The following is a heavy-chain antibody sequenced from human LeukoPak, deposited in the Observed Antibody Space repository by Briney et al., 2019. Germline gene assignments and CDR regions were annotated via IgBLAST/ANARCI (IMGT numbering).Heavy chain of an antibody. D-gene: IGHD6-13*01. CDR2: IKPDGATK. CDR3: ARSIPYGTTWYGRSDY. Sequence: GGSLRLSCAASGFPFSSYSMTWVRQAPGKGLEWVANIKPDGATKFYVDSVKGRFTISRDNALNSLYLQMNSLRAEDTAIYYCARSIPYGTTWYGRSDYWGQGTLVTVSS. V-gene: IGHV3-7*03. J-gene: IGHJ4*02. CDR1: GFPFSSYS.